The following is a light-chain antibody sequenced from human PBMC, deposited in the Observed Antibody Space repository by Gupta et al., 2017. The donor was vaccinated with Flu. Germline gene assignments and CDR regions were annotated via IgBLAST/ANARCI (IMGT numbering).Light chain of an antibody. Sequence: QSVLTQPPSVSGAPGQRVTISCTGSSSNIGAGYDVHWYQQLPGAAPKVLIYGNSNRPSGVPDRFSGPKSATSASLAITGLQAEDEADYYCQSYDSSRSVWVFGGGTKLTVL. CDR3: QSYDSSRSVWV. CDR1: SSNIGAGYD. CDR2: GNS. V-gene: IGLV1-40*01. J-gene: IGLJ3*02.